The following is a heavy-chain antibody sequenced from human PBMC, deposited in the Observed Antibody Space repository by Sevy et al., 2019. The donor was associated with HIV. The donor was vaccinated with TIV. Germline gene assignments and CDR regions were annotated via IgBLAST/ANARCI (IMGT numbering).Heavy chain of an antibody. D-gene: IGHD1-26*01. CDR1: RFTFSNYW. CDR3: ARDCNSATCLWGLDV. J-gene: IGHJ6*02. CDR2: IKRDGSEK. V-gene: IGHV3-7*03. Sequence: GGSLRLSCVASRFTFSNYWMSWVRQAPGKGLEWVANIKRDGSEKYYVASVKGRFTISRDNDKTSLYVQMNSLRDEDTAVYYCARDCNSATCLWGLDVWGPGTTVTVSS.